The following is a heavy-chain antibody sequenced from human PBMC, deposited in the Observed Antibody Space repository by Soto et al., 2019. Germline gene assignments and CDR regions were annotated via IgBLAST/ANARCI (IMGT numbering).Heavy chain of an antibody. J-gene: IGHJ4*02. D-gene: IGHD5-18*01. CDR3: ASQRDTAMVFDY. CDR2: INHSGST. CDR1: GGSFTGYY. V-gene: IGHV4-34*01. Sequence: SSETLSLTCAFYGGSFTGYYWSLIRQPPGKGLEWIGEINHSGSTKYNPSLKSRVTISVDTSKNQFSLKLSSVTAADTAVYYCASQRDTAMVFDYWGRGTLVTVSS.